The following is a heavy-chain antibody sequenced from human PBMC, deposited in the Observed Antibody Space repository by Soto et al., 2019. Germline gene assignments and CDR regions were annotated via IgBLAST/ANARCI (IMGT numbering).Heavy chain of an antibody. D-gene: IGHD3-16*02. Sequence: EVQLVESGGGLVKPGGSLRLSCAASGFTFSNAWMSWVRQAPGKGLEWVARIKSKIDGGTMDHAAPVKGRFTISRDDSKNALNLKMDRLETEDTAVYYCTTYDYIWGSDRYRWAYWGQGVLVTVSS. V-gene: IGHV3-15*01. CDR1: GFTFSNAW. CDR3: TTYDYIWGSDRYRWAY. J-gene: IGHJ4*02. CDR2: IKSKIDGGTM.